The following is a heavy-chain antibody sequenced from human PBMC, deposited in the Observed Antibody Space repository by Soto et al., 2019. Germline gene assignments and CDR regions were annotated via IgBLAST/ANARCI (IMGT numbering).Heavy chain of an antibody. V-gene: IGHV1-46*01. Sequence: ASVKVSCKASGYTFTSYYMHWVRQAPGQGLEWMGIINPSGGSTSYAQKFQGRVTMTRDTSTSTVYMELSSLRSEDTAVYYCAREGDKGPQIGYYYYGMDVWGQGTTVTVS. CDR2: INPSGGST. CDR3: AREGDKGPQIGYYYYGMDV. J-gene: IGHJ6*02. D-gene: IGHD2-15*01. CDR1: GYTFTSYY.